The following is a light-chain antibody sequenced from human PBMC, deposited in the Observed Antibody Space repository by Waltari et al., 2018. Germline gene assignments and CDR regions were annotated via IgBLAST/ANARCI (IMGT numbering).Light chain of an antibody. CDR3: QQYNDWPQT. Sequence: IVLTQSPATLSVSPGDSVPLSCRASQSVSGNLAWYQQKPGQAPRLLMYGASTRAAGVPTRFSGSGSGTEFTVTISSLQSEDFAVYYCQQYNDWPQTFGQGTKLETK. CDR2: GAS. V-gene: IGKV3-15*01. CDR1: QSVSGN. J-gene: IGKJ2*01.